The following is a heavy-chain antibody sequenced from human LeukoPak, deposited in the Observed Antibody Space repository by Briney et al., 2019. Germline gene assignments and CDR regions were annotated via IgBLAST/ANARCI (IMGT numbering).Heavy chain of an antibody. J-gene: IGHJ4*02. CDR3: ARSSQHAFWGHFDY. CDR2: INPSGGST. CDR1: GYTFTSYY. V-gene: IGHV1-46*01. Sequence: GASVKVSCKASGYTFTSYYMHWVRQAPGQGLEWMGLINPSGGSTSYAQKFQGRVTMTRDTSISTAYMELSRLRSDDTAVYYCARSSQHAFWGHFDYWGQGTLVTVSS. D-gene: IGHD3-16*01.